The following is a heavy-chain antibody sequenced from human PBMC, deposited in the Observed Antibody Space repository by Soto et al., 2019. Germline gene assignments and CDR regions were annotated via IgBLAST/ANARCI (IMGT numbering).Heavy chain of an antibody. CDR3: ARGYYDSSGYSDLGDFDI. J-gene: IGHJ3*02. D-gene: IGHD3-22*01. CDR2: IYPGDSDT. V-gene: IGHV5-51*01. Sequence: PGESLKISCKGSGYSFTSYWIGWVRQMPGKGLEWMGIIYPGDSDTRYSPSFQGQVTISADKSISTAYLQWSSLKASDTAMYYCARGYYDSSGYSDLGDFDISGQGTIVT. CDR1: GYSFTSYW.